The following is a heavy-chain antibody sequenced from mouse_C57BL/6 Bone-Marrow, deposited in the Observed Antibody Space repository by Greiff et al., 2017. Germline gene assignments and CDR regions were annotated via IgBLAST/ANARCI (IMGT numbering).Heavy chain of an antibody. CDR1: GFSFSDYD. D-gene: IGHD1-1*02. CDR3: ARRCYGQPTIDY. J-gene: IGHJ4*01. CDR2: ISSGSSTI. V-gene: IGHV5-17*01. Sequence: EVKLMESGRGLVKPGGSLKISCAASGFSFSDYDMNWVRQAPEKGLEWVAYISSGSSTIIYADTVKGRVTFSIDNAYHTLFMQMTSLRSEDTAMYYCARRCYGQPTIDYWGQGTSVTVSA.